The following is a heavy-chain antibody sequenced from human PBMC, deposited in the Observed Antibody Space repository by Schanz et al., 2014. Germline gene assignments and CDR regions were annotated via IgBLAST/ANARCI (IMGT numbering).Heavy chain of an antibody. CDR1: RSTFSSYT. D-gene: IGHD2-2*01. Sequence: QVQLVQSGAEVKKPGSSVKVSCKASRSTFSSYTISWLRQAREQGLEWVGRFIPILDVGNYAQQFQGRVTFTANKSTSTAYMELSRLRYEDTALYCCARGTMPGTFDIWGQGTMVTVSS. J-gene: IGHJ3*02. CDR3: ARGTMPGTFDI. V-gene: IGHV1-69*02. CDR2: FIPILDVG.